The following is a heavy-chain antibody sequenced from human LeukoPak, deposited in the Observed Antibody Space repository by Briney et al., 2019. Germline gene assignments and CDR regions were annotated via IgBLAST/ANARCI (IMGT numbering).Heavy chain of an antibody. V-gene: IGHV1-69*13. J-gene: IGHJ5*02. CDR3: ARDVRHRYCSSSSCYWGWLDP. CDR1: GGTFRSYA. Sequence: SVKVSCKASGGTFRSYAITWVRQAPGQGLEWMGGIIPIFGTANYARKFQDRVTITADESTSTAYMELSSLRSADTAVYYCARDVRHRYCSSSSCYWGWLDPWGQGTLVTVSS. CDR2: IIPIFGTA. D-gene: IGHD2-2*01.